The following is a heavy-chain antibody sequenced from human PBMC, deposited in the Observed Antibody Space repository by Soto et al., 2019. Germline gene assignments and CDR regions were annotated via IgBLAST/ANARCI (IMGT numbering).Heavy chain of an antibody. V-gene: IGHV4-4*02. CDR2: IYHSGST. CDR3: ARGLGSGWYGDPVGFSY. J-gene: IGHJ4*02. CDR1: GGSISSSNW. D-gene: IGHD6-19*01. Sequence: SETLSLTCAVSGGSISSSNWWSWVRQPPGKGLEWIGEIYHSGSTNYNPSLKSRVTISVDKSKNQFSLKLSSVTAADTAVYYCARGLGSGWYGDPVGFSYWGQGTLVTVSA.